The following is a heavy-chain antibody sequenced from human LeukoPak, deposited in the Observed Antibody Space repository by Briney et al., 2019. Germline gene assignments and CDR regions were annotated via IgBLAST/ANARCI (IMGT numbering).Heavy chain of an antibody. CDR3: AKDNYYDSSRGYFQH. D-gene: IGHD3-22*01. V-gene: IGHV3-23*01. CDR1: GFTFSSYA. Sequence: PGGSLRLSCAASGFTFSSYAMSWVRQAPGKGLEWVSAISGSGGNTYYADSVKGRFTISRDNSKNTLYLQMNSLRAEDTAVYYCAKDNYYDSSRGYFQHLGQGTLVTVSS. CDR2: ISGSGGNT. J-gene: IGHJ1*01.